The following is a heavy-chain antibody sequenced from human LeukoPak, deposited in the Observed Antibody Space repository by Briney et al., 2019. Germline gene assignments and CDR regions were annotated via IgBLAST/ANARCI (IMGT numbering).Heavy chain of an antibody. D-gene: IGHD6-13*01. CDR1: GYTFTGYY. J-gene: IGHJ4*02. CDR3: ARDQYAAADDY. Sequence: ASVKVSCKASGYTFTGYYMHWVRQAPGQGLEWMGIINPSGGSTSYAQKFQGRVTMTRDMSTSTVYMELSSLRSEDTAVYYCARDQYAAADDYWGQGTLVTVSS. V-gene: IGHV1-46*01. CDR2: INPSGGST.